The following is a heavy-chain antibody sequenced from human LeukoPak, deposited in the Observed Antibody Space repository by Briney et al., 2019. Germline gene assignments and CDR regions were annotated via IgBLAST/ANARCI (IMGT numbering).Heavy chain of an antibody. CDR2: IKQDGSEK. V-gene: IGHV3-7*01. CDR3: ARVEDSSGYYRPFDY. J-gene: IGHJ4*02. CDR1: GFTFSSYW. Sequence: GGSLRLSCAASGFTFSSYWMSWVRQARGKGLEWVANIKQDGSEKYYVDSVKGRFTISRDNAKNSLYLQMNSLRAEDTAVYYCARVEDSSGYYRPFDYWGQRTLVTVSS. D-gene: IGHD3-22*01.